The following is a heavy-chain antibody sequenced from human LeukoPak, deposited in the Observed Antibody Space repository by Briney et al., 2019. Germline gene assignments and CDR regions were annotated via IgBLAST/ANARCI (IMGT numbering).Heavy chain of an antibody. CDR3: ARGGRCSGDNCYATLYDY. Sequence: PGEPLRLSCATSWFTFGYYEMNWVRQPPGKGLEWVSYMKIIGSSIYYPDSVKGRFTISRDNAEDSPYLQMNSLRPEDTAIYSCARGGRCSGDNCYATLYDYWGQGTVVTVSS. CDR1: WFTFGYYE. D-gene: IGHD2-15*01. CDR2: MKIIGSSI. J-gene: IGHJ4*02. V-gene: IGHV3-48*03.